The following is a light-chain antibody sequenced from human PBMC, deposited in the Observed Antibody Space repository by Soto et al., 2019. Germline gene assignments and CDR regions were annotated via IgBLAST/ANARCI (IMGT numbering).Light chain of an antibody. Sequence: QSVLTQPPSVSGAPGQRVTISCTGSSSNIGAGYDVHWYQQLPGTAPKLLIYANGNRPSGVPDRFSGSKSGTSASLAITGLQAEDEADYYCSSHNTIGTLQVFGPGTKVTVL. CDR2: ANG. CDR3: SSHNTIGTLQV. V-gene: IGLV1-40*01. J-gene: IGLJ1*01. CDR1: SSNIGAGYD.